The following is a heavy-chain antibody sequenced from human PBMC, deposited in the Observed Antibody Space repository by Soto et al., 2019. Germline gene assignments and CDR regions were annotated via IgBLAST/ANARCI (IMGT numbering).Heavy chain of an antibody. CDR3: ASGIQLWLRRINNGYSG. CDR2: IIPMFGTA. V-gene: IGHV1-69*12. J-gene: IGHJ4*02. D-gene: IGHD5-18*01. CDR1: GGTFSTYA. Sequence: QVQLVQSGAEVKKPESSVKVSCKAPGGTFSTYAISWVRQAPGQGLEWMGGIIPMFGTANYAQRFQDRVTITADESTNTVYMELSILRSEDTAVYFCASGIQLWLRRINNGYSGWGQGTLVTDSS.